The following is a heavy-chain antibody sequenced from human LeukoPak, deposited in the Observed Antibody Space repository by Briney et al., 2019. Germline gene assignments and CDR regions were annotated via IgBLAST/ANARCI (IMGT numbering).Heavy chain of an antibody. V-gene: IGHV3-30*04. Sequence: PGGSLRLSCAASGFTFSSYAMHWVRQAPGKWLEWVAVISYDGSNKYYADSVKVRFTISRDNSKNTLYLQMNSLRAEDTAVYYCARDVGAYCSSTSCFTKDWGQGTLVTVSS. CDR3: ARDVGAYCSSTSCFTKD. J-gene: IGHJ4*02. CDR1: GFTFSSYA. D-gene: IGHD2-2*01. CDR2: ISYDGSNK.